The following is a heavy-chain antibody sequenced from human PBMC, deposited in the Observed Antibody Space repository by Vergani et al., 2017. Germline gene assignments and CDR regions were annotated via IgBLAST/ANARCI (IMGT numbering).Heavy chain of an antibody. V-gene: IGHV4-39*07. CDR1: GGSISSSSYY. J-gene: IGHJ3*02. Sequence: QLQLQESGPGLVKPSETLSLTCTVSGGSISSSSYYWGWIRQPPGKGLEWIGSIYYSGSTYYNPSLKSRVTISVDTSKNQFSLKLSSVTAADTAVYYCARDPIIAAAGSGDAFDIWGQGTMVTVSS. CDR3: ARDPIIAAAGSGDAFDI. D-gene: IGHD6-13*01. CDR2: IYYSGST.